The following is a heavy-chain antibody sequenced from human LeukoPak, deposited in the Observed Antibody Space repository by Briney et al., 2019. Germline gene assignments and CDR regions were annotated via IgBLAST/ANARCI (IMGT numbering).Heavy chain of an antibody. CDR3: ARVGTTGQYYLDV. D-gene: IGHD1-14*01. J-gene: IGHJ6*03. V-gene: IGHV1-18*01. CDR1: GYTFSSYG. Sequence: ASVKVSCRASGYTFSSYGISWVRQAPGQGLEWMGWIGAFNGNTNYAQKLQGRVTMTTDTSTSTVYMELRSLRSDDTAVYYCARVGTTGQYYLDVWGRGTTVTVSS. CDR2: IGAFNGNT.